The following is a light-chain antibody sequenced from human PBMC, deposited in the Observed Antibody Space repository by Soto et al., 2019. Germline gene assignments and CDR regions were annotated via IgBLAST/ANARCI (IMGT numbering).Light chain of an antibody. CDR2: SND. J-gene: IGLJ3*02. V-gene: IGLV1-44*01. CDR3: AACDDSLSCRV. Sequence: QSVLTQPPSASGTPGQRVTISCSGSSSNIGSNTVNWYQQFPGTAPRLLIHSNDQRPSGVPDRFSGSKSGTSASLAISGLQSEDEADYYCAACDDSLSCRVFGGGTKLTVL. CDR1: SSNIGSNT.